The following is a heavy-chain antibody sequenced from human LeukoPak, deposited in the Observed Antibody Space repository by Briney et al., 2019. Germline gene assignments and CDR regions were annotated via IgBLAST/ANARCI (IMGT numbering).Heavy chain of an antibody. Sequence: ASVKVSCKASGYTFTGYYMHWVRQAPGQGLEWMGWMNPNSGNTGYAQKFQGRVTMTRNTSISTAYMELSSLRSEDTAVYYCARAGGSGSYQPDYYYYYYMDVWGKGTTVTISS. CDR3: ARAGGSGSYQPDYYYYYYMDV. V-gene: IGHV1-8*02. CDR1: GYTFTGYY. D-gene: IGHD3-10*01. CDR2: MNPNSGNT. J-gene: IGHJ6*03.